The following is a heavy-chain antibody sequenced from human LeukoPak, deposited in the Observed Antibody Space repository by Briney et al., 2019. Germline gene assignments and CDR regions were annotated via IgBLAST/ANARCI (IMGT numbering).Heavy chain of an antibody. V-gene: IGHV3-30*04. J-gene: IGHJ4*02. Sequence: PGRSLRLSCAASGFTFSSYAMHWVRQAPGKGLEWVAVISYDGSNKYYADSVKGRFTISRDNSKNTLYLQMNSLRAEDTAVYYCAKGPAWNWGQGTLVTVSS. CDR1: GFTFSSYA. CDR2: ISYDGSNK. D-gene: IGHD5-12*01. CDR3: AKGPAWN.